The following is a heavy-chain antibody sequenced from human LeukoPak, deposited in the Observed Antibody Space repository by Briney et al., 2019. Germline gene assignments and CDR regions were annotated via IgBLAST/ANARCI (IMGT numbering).Heavy chain of an antibody. J-gene: IGHJ4*02. CDR2: INPNSGGT. CDR3: ARMDCSSTSCYIDY. CDR1: GYTFSGYY. D-gene: IGHD2-2*02. Sequence: ASVKVSCKASGYTFSGYYMHWVRQAPGQGLEWMGWINPNSGGTKSAQKFQGRVTMTRDTSISTAYMELSRLRSDDTAVYYCARMDCSSTSCYIDYWGQGTLVTVSS. V-gene: IGHV1-2*02.